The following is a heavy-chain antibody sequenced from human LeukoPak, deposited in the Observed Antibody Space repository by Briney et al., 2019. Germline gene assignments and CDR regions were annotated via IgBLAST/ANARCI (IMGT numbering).Heavy chain of an antibody. CDR2: IEDDGDQK. CDR3: ARDIIRGQSDFDY. Sequence: GGSLRLSCVASGFTFGNYWMSWVRQAPGKGLEFVGNIEDDGDQKNYVDSVRGRFTISRDNVKNSLYLQMNSLRVEDTAVYYCARDIIRGQSDFDYWGEGVLVTVSS. V-gene: IGHV3-7*01. CDR1: GFTFGNYW. J-gene: IGHJ4*02. D-gene: IGHD6-25*01.